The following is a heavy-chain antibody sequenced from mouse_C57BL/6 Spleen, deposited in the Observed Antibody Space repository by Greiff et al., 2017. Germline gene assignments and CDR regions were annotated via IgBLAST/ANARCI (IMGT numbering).Heavy chain of an antibody. CDR2: IYPGDGDT. J-gene: IGHJ1*03. D-gene: IGHD1-1*01. Sequence: QVQLQQSGPALVKPGASVKISCKASGYAFSSSWMNWVKQRPGKGLEWIGRIYPGDGDTKYNGKFKGKATLTADKSSSTASMQLSSLSSEDSAVYFCARAATTTVNWYFDVWGKGTTVTVSS. V-gene: IGHV1-82*01. CDR1: GYAFSSSW. CDR3: ARAATTTVNWYFDV.